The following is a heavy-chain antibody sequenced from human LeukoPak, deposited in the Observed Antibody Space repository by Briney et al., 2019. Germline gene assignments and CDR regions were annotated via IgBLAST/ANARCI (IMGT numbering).Heavy chain of an antibody. CDR2: INSDGRSI. CDR1: GFTFSSYA. CDR3: ARGHLSQDILTDYLTLFDY. J-gene: IGHJ4*02. V-gene: IGHV3-74*01. D-gene: IGHD3-9*01. Sequence: PGGSLRLSCAASGFTFSSYAMSWVRQAPGKGLVWVSRINSDGRSIDYVDSVKGRLTISRDNAKNTLYLHMNSLRVEDTAVYYCARGHLSQDILTDYLTLFDYWGQGTLVTVSS.